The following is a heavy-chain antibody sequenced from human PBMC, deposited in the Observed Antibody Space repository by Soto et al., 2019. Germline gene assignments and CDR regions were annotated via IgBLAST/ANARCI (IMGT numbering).Heavy chain of an antibody. J-gene: IGHJ1*01. CDR2: IYYSGST. CDR1: GGSISSGDYY. CDR3: ARGEGDYYDSSGYYLFQH. V-gene: IGHV4-30-4*01. D-gene: IGHD3-22*01. Sequence: QVQLQESGPGLVKPSQTLSLTCTVSGGSISSGDYYWSWIRQPPGKGLEWIGYIYYSGSTYYNPSLKSRVNISVDTSKNQFSLKLSSVTAADTAVYYCARGEGDYYDSSGYYLFQHWGQGTLVTVSS.